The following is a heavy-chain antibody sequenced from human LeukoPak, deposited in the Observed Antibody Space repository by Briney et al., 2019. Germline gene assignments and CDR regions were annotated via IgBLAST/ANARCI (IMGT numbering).Heavy chain of an antibody. J-gene: IGHJ3*02. CDR2: IYSCGST. D-gene: IGHD2-8*02. Sequence: GGSLRLSCAASGFTVSSNYMRWVRQAPGKGLEWVSVIYSCGSTYYADSVKGRFIISRDNSKNTLYLQMNSLRAEDTAVYYCARSLVARAFDIWGQGTMVTVSS. V-gene: IGHV3-53*01. CDR1: GFTVSSNY. CDR3: ARSLVARAFDI.